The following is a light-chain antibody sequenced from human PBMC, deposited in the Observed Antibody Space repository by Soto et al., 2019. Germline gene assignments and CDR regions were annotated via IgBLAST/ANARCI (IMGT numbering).Light chain of an antibody. J-gene: IGKJ1*01. Sequence: EIVLRQSPGTLSLSPGERATLSCRASQSVSSSYLAWYQQKPGQAPRLLIYGASSRATGIPDRFSGSGSGTDFTLTISRLEPEDFAVYYCQQYGRSPGWTFGQGTKVDIK. CDR2: GAS. CDR1: QSVSSSY. V-gene: IGKV3-20*01. CDR3: QQYGRSPGWT.